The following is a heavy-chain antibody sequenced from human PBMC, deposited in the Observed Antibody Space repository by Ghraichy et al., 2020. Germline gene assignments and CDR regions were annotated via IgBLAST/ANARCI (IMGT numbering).Heavy chain of an antibody. D-gene: IGHD5-18*01. V-gene: IGHV4-34*01. CDR3: ARERVDTAMVTLYLDY. CDR1: GGSFSGYY. Sequence: SETLSLTCAVYGGSFSGYYWSWIRQPPGKGLEWIGEINHSGSTNYNPSLKSRVTISVDTSKNQFSLKLSSVTAADTAVYYCARERVDTAMVTLYLDYWGQGTLVTVSS. CDR2: INHSGST. J-gene: IGHJ4*02.